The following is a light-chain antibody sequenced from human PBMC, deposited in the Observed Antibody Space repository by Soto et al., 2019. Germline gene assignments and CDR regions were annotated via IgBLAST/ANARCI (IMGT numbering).Light chain of an antibody. J-gene: IGLJ1*01. CDR1: SSNIGTSS. V-gene: IGLV1-44*01. Sequence: QSVLTQPHSASGTPRQRVTISFSGSSSNIGTSSVHWFQQLPGTAPKLLISTTNQRPSGVPERFSGSKSGTSASLAISGLQSEDEADYYCAAWDDSLNGHVFGTGTKVTVL. CDR3: AAWDDSLNGHV. CDR2: TTN.